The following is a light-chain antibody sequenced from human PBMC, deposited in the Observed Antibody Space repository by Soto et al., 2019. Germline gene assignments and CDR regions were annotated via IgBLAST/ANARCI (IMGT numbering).Light chain of an antibody. Sequence: IVLTQSPGTLSLSPVERAIVSWRASQSVSSSSLAWYQQTPGQAPRLLIYAASSRATGIPDRFTGSGSGTDFTLTISSLEPEDFAVYYCQQRSSWPITLGQGTRLEIK. J-gene: IGKJ5*01. V-gene: IGKV3D-20*02. CDR3: QQRSSWPIT. CDR2: AAS. CDR1: QSVSSSS.